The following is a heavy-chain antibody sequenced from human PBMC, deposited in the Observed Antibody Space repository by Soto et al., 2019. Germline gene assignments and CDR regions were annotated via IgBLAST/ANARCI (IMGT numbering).Heavy chain of an antibody. J-gene: IGHJ4*02. V-gene: IGHV3-30-3*01. D-gene: IGHD5-18*01. Sequence: QVQLVESGGGVVQPGRSLRLSCAASGLTFITYPMHWVRQAPGKGLEWVALISYDGSNKYYADSVKRRFTISRDNSKNPLYLQMNSLRAEDMVVYYCARWNVQHDSYGYFWGQGTLVTVSS. CDR2: ISYDGSNK. CDR1: GLTFITYP. CDR3: ARWNVQHDSYGYF.